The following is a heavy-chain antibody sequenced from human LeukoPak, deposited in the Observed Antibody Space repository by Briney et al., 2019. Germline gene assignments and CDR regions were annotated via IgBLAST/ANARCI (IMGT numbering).Heavy chain of an antibody. CDR1: GGSISSGGYY. CDR3: AAMYAIAGWFDP. V-gene: IGHV4-39*06. J-gene: IGHJ5*02. Sequence: SQTLSLTCTVSGGSISSGGYYWSWIRQPPGKGLEWIGEINHSGSTNYNPSLKSRVTISVDTSKNQFPLKLSSVTAADTAVYYCAAMYAIAGWFDPWGQGTLVTVSS. CDR2: INHSGST. D-gene: IGHD2-8*01.